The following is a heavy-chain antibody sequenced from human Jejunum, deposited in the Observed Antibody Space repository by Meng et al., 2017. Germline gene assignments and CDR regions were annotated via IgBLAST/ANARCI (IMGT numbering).Heavy chain of an antibody. CDR3: AKKDRVVAATPYLDY. Sequence: GESLKISCAASGFTFSSHEMNWVRQAPGKGLEWVSYISSSGSNIYYADSVKGRFTISRDNAKNSLYLQMNSLRAEDTAVYYWAKKDRVVAATPYLDYWGQGTLVTVSS. CDR2: ISSSGSNI. D-gene: IGHD2-15*01. CDR1: GFTFSSHE. J-gene: IGHJ4*02. V-gene: IGHV3-48*03.